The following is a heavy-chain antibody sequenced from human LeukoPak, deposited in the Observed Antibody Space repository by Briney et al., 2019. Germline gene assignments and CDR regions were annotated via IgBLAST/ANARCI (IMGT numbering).Heavy chain of an antibody. V-gene: IGHV4-61*01. CDR1: GGSISSSNYY. CDR3: ARRFDY. Sequence: NPSETLSLTCTVSGGSISSSNYYWSWIRQPPGKGLEWIGYIYYSGSTNYNPSLKSRVAISVDTSKNQFSLKLSSVTAADTAVYYCARRFDYWGQGTLVTVSS. CDR2: IYYSGST. J-gene: IGHJ4*02.